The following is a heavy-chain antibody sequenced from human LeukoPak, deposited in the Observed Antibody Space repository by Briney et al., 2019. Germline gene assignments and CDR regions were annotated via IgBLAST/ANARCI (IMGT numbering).Heavy chain of an antibody. CDR1: GFTFSDSA. Sequence: GGSLRLSCAASGFTFSDSAMNWVRQAPGKGLEWVSLISFSGGNTYYADSVRGRFTISRDNSKDTLYLQMNSLRAEDTAIYYCTRAGLAAAGDYWGQGTLVTVSS. V-gene: IGHV3-23*01. D-gene: IGHD6-13*01. CDR2: ISFSGGNT. J-gene: IGHJ4*02. CDR3: TRAGLAAAGDY.